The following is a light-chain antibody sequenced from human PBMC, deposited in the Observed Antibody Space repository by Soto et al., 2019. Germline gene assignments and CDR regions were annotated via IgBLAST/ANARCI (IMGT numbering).Light chain of an antibody. J-gene: IGKJ4*01. CDR3: QQHNNWPLT. V-gene: IGKV3-15*01. Sequence: EIVMTQSPATLSVSPGERATLSCRASQSINNNLAWYQQKRGQGPRLLIYGASSRATGTPARFSGSGSGTGFTLTISSLPSEDFAIYYCQQHNNWPLTFGGGTKVEIK. CDR1: QSINNN. CDR2: GAS.